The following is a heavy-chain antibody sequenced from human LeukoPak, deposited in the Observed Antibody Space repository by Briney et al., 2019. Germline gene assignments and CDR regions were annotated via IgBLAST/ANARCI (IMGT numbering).Heavy chain of an antibody. CDR2: ISAYNGNK. CDR3: ARIPGIAAAFEADY. Sequence: VKVSCKASGYTFTRYGIRRVRQAPGQGLEWLGCISAYNGNKNYAQKLQGRVTMTTDTSTSTAYMELRSLRSDDTAVYYCARIPGIAAAFEADYWGQGTLVTVSS. J-gene: IGHJ4*02. CDR1: GYTFTRYG. D-gene: IGHD6-13*01. V-gene: IGHV1-18*01.